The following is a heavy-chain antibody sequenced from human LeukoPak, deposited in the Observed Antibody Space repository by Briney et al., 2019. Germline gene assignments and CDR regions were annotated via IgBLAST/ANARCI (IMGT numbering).Heavy chain of an antibody. CDR2: IYYSGST. CDR3: ARHSDLTRRPYYFDY. J-gene: IGHJ4*02. Sequence: SETLSLTCTVSGGSISSYYWSWVRQPPGKGLEWVGYIYYSGSTNYNASLKSRVTISVETSKNQFSLKLSSVTAADTAVYYCARHSDLTRRPYYFDYWGQGTLVTVSS. CDR1: GGSISSYY. V-gene: IGHV4-59*08. D-gene: IGHD2-2*01.